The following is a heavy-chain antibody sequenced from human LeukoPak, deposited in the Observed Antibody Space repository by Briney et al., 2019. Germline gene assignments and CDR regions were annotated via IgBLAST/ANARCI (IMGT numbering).Heavy chain of an antibody. V-gene: IGHV4-34*01. D-gene: IGHD2-2*01. CDR1: GGSFSGYY. CDR3: ARGLVVVPAAVYYYYYGMDV. Sequence: SETLSLTCAVYGGSFSGYYWSWIRQPPGKGLEWIGEINHSGSTNYNPSPKSRVTISVDTSKNQFSLKLSSVTAADTAVYYCARGLVVVPAAVYYYYYGMDVWGQGTTVTVSS. J-gene: IGHJ6*02. CDR2: INHSGST.